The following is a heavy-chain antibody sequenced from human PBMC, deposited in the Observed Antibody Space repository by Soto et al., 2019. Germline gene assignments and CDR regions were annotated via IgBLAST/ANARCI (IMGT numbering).Heavy chain of an antibody. CDR2: IYHSGST. V-gene: IGHV4-38-2*02. CDR1: GYSISSGYY. CDR3: ARDDMNDPGIAVAHPPATHGMDV. D-gene: IGHD6-19*01. J-gene: IGHJ6*02. Sequence: SETLSLTCTVSGYSISSGYYWGWIRQPPGKGLEWIGSIYHSGSTYYNPSLKSRVTISVDTSKNQFSLKLSSVTAADTAVYYCARDDMNDPGIAVAHPPATHGMDVWGQGTTVTVSS.